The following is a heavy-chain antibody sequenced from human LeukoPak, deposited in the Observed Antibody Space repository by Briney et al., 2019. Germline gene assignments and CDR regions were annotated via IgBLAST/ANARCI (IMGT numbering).Heavy chain of an antibody. Sequence: ASVMVSCKAPGHSVTSYGMNRVRQAPGQRLEWMGWSNAGNGNTKYSQKFQGRVTITRDTSASTAYMELSSLRSEDTAVYYCARDSSSSWDDIDYWGQGTLVTVSS. J-gene: IGHJ4*02. CDR3: ARDSSSSWDDIDY. D-gene: IGHD6-13*01. CDR1: GHSVTSYG. CDR2: SNAGNGNT. V-gene: IGHV1-3*01.